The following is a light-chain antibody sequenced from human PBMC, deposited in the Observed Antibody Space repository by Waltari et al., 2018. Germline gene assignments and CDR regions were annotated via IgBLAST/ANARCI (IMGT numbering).Light chain of an antibody. CDR2: DAT. Sequence: DIQMTQSPSSVSASVVDRVTIICRASESITVYLNWYQKKPGKAPNLLIYDATHIQTGVPPRFSGSGSGTQFTLTISSLQPEDFATYYCQQSYTSPRTFGQGTAVEI. J-gene: IGKJ1*01. CDR3: QQSYTSPRT. CDR1: ESITVY. V-gene: IGKV1-39*01.